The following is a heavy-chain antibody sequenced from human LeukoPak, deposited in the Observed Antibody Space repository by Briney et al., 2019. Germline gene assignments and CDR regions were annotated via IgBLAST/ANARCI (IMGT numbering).Heavy chain of an antibody. CDR2: IDGSGVGT. D-gene: IGHD6-13*01. CDR1: GFTFSSYV. J-gene: IGHJ1*01. CDR3: TKGAAAGPKYFQH. Sequence: GGSLRLSCAASGFTFSSYVMRWVRQAPGKGLEWVSTIDGSGVGTYYADSVKGRFTISRDSSKSTLCLHMNSLRAEDTAVYYCTKGAAAGPKYFQHWGQGTLVTVSS. V-gene: IGHV3-23*01.